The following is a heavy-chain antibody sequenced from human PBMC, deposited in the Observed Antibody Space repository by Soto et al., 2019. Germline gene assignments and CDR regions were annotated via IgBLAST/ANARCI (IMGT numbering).Heavy chain of an antibody. V-gene: IGHV3-74*01. CDR2: VIGDGSGT. J-gene: IGHJ4*02. CDR1: RFTFSSSW. CDR3: ARVAVAARGIDY. Sequence: PAGSLRLSCVASRFTFSSSWMHWVRQAPGKGLVWLSRVIGDGSGTNYADSVKGRFTISRDNAKNTVYLQMDSLGADDTAVYYCARVAVAARGIDYWGQGTLVTV. D-gene: IGHD6-19*01.